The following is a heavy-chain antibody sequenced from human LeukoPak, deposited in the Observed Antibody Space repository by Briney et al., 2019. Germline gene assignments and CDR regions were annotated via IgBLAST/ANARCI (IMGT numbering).Heavy chain of an antibody. D-gene: IGHD4-23*01. V-gene: IGHV3-30-3*01. CDR1: GFTFSSYA. Sequence: PGGSLRLSCAASGFTFSSYAMHWVRQAPGKGLEWVAVISYDGNNEYFADSVKGRFTISRDNSKNTLYLQMNSLRADDTAVHYCARGRGAYPVVTRNDYWGQGTLVTVSS. CDR2: ISYDGNNE. J-gene: IGHJ4*02. CDR3: ARGRGAYPVVTRNDY.